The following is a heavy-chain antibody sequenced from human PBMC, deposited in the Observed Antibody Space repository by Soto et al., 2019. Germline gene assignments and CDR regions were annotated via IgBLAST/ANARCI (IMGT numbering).Heavy chain of an antibody. CDR1: GDTFNFYS. Sequence: QVQLVQSGAEVKRPGSSVKVSCKASGDTFNFYSINWVRQAPGVGLEWVGRVNPILSMSNYAQRFQGRVTMTADKSTSTAYMELRSLRSEDTAIYYCASRYGSGYRAFAYWGQGALVSVSS. J-gene: IGHJ4*02. V-gene: IGHV1-69*02. CDR2: VNPILSMS. D-gene: IGHD3-10*01. CDR3: ASRYGSGYRAFAY.